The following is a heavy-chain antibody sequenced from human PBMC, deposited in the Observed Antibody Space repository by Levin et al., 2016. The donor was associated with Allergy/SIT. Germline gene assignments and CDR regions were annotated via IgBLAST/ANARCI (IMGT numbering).Heavy chain of an antibody. CDR1: GYSFTSYD. V-gene: IGHV1-8*01. CDR2: MNPNSGYT. D-gene: IGHD3-9*01. J-gene: IGHJ6*02. CDR3: ASRSSGAYYFAMDV. Sequence: ASVKVSCKASGYSFTSYDINWVRQATGQGLEWMGWMNPNSGYTAYAQKFQGRVTMARNTSINTAYMELSSLRSEDTAVYYCASRSSGAYYFAMDVWGQGTTVTVSS.